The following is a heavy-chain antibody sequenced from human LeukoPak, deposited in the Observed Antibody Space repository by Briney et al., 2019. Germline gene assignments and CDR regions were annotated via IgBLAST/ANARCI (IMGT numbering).Heavy chain of an antibody. J-gene: IGHJ4*02. V-gene: IGHV3-74*01. CDR1: GFTFSSYW. CDR3: ARNTYGSGSNCFDY. Sequence: PGGSLRLSCAASGFTFSSYWMHWGRQAPGKGLVWVSRIKSDGSSTSYADSVKGRFTISRDNSKNTLYLQMSSLRAEDTAVYYCARNTYGSGSNCFDYWGQGTLVTVSS. CDR2: IKSDGSST. D-gene: IGHD3-10*01.